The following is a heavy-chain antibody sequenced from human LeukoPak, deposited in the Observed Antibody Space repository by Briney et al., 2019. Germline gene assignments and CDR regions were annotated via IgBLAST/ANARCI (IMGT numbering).Heavy chain of an antibody. CDR3: ARDESRWFKQYNWFDP. V-gene: IGHV3-48*02. Sequence: QAGGSLRLSCAASGFTFSSYSMNWVCQAPGKGLEWVSYISSSSSTIYYADSVKGRFTISRGNAKNSLYLRMNSLRDEDTAVYYCARDESRWFKQYNWFDPWGQGTLVTVSS. D-gene: IGHD4-23*01. CDR2: ISSSSSTI. J-gene: IGHJ5*02. CDR1: GFTFSSYS.